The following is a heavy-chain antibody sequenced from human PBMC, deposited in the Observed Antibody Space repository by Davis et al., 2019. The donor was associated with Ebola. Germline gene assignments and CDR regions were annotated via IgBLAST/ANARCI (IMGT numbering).Heavy chain of an antibody. CDR3: ARGTMVRGVNLAY. V-gene: IGHV4-39*07. J-gene: IGHJ4*02. CDR2: IYYSGST. CDR1: GGSISSSSYY. Sequence: SETLSLTCTVSGGSISSSSYYWGWIRQPPGKGLEWIGSIYYSGSTNYNPSLKSRVTISVDTSKNQFSLKLSSVTAADTAVYYCARGTMVRGVNLAYWGQGTLVTVSS. D-gene: IGHD3-10*01.